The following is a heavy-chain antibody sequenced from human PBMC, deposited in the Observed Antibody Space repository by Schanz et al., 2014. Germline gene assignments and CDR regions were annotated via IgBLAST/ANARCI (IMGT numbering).Heavy chain of an antibody. V-gene: IGHV3-23*04. D-gene: IGHD1-20*01. CDR1: GFTFSRHA. Sequence: VPLVESGGGVVQPWRSLRLSCAASGFTFSRHAMHWVRQAAGKGLEWVAAISGSGETTYYADSVKGRFTISRDNSKNALYLQMNSLRAEDTAVYYCARRITGTHHNPYYHGMDVWGQGTTVTVSS. J-gene: IGHJ6*02. CDR2: ISGSGETT. CDR3: ARRITGTHHNPYYHGMDV.